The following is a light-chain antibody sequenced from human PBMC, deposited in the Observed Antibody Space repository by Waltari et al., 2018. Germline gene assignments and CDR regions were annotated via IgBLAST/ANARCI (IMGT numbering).Light chain of an antibody. J-gene: IGLJ2*01. Sequence: YPQKPGQAPVLVIYKKNNRPSGIPDRFAGSGSGNTASLIIIGAQAEDEADYYCSSRDSSASHVLFGGGTKLTVL. CDR3: SSRDSSASHVL. CDR2: KKN. V-gene: IGLV3-19*01.